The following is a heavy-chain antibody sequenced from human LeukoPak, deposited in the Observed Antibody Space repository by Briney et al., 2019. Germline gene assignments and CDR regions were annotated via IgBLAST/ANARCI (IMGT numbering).Heavy chain of an antibody. Sequence: GRSLRLSCAASGFTFDDYAMHWVRQAPGKGLEWVSGISWNSGSIGYADSAKGRFTISRDNAKNSLYLQMNSLRAEDTALYYCAKVQQNTQGVFDYWGQGTLVTVSS. D-gene: IGHD2-8*01. CDR1: GFTFDDYA. CDR3: AKVQQNTQGVFDY. J-gene: IGHJ4*02. CDR2: ISWNSGSI. V-gene: IGHV3-9*01.